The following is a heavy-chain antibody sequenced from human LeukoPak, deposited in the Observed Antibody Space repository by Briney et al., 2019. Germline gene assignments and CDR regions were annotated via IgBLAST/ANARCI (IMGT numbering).Heavy chain of an antibody. CDR3: AKGFNYYDSSGYPY. CDR2: ISGSGGST. CDR1: GFTFSSYA. V-gene: IGHV3-23*01. J-gene: IGHJ4*02. D-gene: IGHD3-22*01. Sequence: GGSLRLSCAASGFTFSSYAMSWVRQAPGKGLEWVSAISGSGGSTYYADTVKGRFTISRDNSKNTLYLQMNSLRAEDTAVYYCAKGFNYYDSSGYPYWGQGTLVTVSS.